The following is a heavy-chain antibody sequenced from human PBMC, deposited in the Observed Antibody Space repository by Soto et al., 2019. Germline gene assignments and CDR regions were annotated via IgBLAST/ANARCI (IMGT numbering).Heavy chain of an antibody. CDR1: GFTFSSYA. J-gene: IGHJ4*02. CDR2: ISGSGGST. CDR3: ATARWANIRSFDY. D-gene: IGHD4-17*01. Sequence: GGSLRLSCAASGFTFSSYAMSWVRQAPGKGLEWVSAISGSGGSTYYADSVKGRFTISRDNSKNTLYLQMNSLRAEDTAVYYCATARWANIRSFDYWGQGTLVTVSS. V-gene: IGHV3-23*01.